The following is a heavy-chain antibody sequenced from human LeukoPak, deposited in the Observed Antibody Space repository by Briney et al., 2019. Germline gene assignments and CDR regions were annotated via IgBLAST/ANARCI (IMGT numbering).Heavy chain of an antibody. D-gene: IGHD2-2*01. V-gene: IGHV1-2*02. CDR1: GYTFTGYY. Sequence: ASVKVSCKASGYTFTGYYMHWVRQAPGQGLEWMGWINPNSDGTNYAQKFQGRVTMTRDTSISTAYMELSRLRSDDTAVYYCARERAVPAATYYYYYYMDVWGKGTTVTVSS. J-gene: IGHJ6*03. CDR2: INPNSDGT. CDR3: ARERAVPAATYYYYYYMDV.